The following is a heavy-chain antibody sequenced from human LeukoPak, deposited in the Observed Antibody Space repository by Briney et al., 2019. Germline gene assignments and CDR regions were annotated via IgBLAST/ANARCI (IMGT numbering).Heavy chain of an antibody. CDR1: GGSVTSGPNY. CDR2: VQTGGRV. J-gene: IGHJ4*02. Sequence: PSQTLSLTCSVSGGSVTSGPNYWNWIRRPAGKGLEWIGRVQTGGRVNYNPSLKSRVTVYLDTPKNLVSLQLTSVTAADTAVYYCARDRGNGDYGDYFDSWGQGTQVTVSS. V-gene: IGHV4-61*02. CDR3: ARDRGNGDYGDYFDS. D-gene: IGHD4-17*01.